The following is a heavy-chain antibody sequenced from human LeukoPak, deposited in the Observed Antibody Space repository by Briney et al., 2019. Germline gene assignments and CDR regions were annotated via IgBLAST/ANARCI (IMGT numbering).Heavy chain of an antibody. V-gene: IGHV3-30*02. CDR3: ARDGETATPWGLDL. CDR1: GFTFSSYG. CDR2: IRYDGSNK. D-gene: IGHD5-24*01. Sequence: GGSLRLSCAASGFTFSSYGMHWVRQAPGKGLEWVAFIRYDGSNKYYADSVKGRFTISRDNAKNSLYLQLSSLRVEDMAIYYCARDGETATPWGLDLWGQGTMVTVSS. J-gene: IGHJ3*01.